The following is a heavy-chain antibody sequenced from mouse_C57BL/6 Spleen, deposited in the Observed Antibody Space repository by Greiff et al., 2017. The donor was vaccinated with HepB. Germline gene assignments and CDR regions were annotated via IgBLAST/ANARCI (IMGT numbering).Heavy chain of an antibody. CDR2: IHPNSGST. J-gene: IGHJ1*03. CDR1: GYTFTSYW. Sequence: QVQLQQSGAELVKPGASVKLSCKASGYTFTSYWMHWVKQRPGQGLEWIGMIHPNSGSTNYNEKFKSKATLTVDKSSSTAYMQLSSLTSEDSAVYYCAPYGNYGYFDVWGTGTTVTVSS. CDR3: APYGNYGYFDV. D-gene: IGHD2-1*01. V-gene: IGHV1-64*01.